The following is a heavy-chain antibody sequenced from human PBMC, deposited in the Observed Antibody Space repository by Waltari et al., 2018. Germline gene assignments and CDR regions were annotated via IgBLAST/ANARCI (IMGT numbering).Heavy chain of an antibody. CDR1: GGTFSSYA. D-gene: IGHD3-22*01. Sequence: QVQLVQSGAEVKKPGSSVKVSCKASGGTFSSYAISWVRQAPGQGLEWMGGIIPIFGTANYAQKFQGRVTITTDESTRTAYMELSSLRSEDTAVYYCANYDSSGYYFGWFDPWGQGTLVTVSS. J-gene: IGHJ5*02. V-gene: IGHV1-69*05. CDR2: IIPIFGTA. CDR3: ANYDSSGYYFGWFDP.